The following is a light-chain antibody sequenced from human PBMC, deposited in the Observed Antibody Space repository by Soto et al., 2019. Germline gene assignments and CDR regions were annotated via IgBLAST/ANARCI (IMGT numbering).Light chain of an antibody. CDR2: ATS. CDR3: QKYNSAPLT. J-gene: IGKJ4*01. V-gene: IGKV1-27*01. CDR1: QDISNY. Sequence: DIHMTQSPSSLSASVGDRVTITCRASQDISNYLAWYQQKPGKVPKLLIYATSTLQSGVPSRFSGSRSGTDFTLTISSLQPDDVATYYCQKYNSAPLTFCGGTKVDIK.